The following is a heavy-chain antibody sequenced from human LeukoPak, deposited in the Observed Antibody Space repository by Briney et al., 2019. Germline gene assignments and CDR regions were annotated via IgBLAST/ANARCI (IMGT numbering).Heavy chain of an antibody. V-gene: IGHV3-53*01. J-gene: IGHJ4*02. CDR2: IYSGGDK. CDR1: GFSFSNNY. D-gene: IGHD3-22*01. Sequence: GGSLRLSCAASGFSFSNNYMSWVRQAPGKGLEWVSLIYSGGDKRYAASVKGRFTISRDNSKNTLYLQMDGLRVEDTAVYYCGGYSSLDHWGQGTLVTVSS. CDR3: GGYSSLDH.